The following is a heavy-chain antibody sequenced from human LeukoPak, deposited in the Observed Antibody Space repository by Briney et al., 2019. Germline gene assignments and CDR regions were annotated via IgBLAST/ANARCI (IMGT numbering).Heavy chain of an antibody. CDR3: ARGGGLDV. Sequence: PGGSLRLSCAASGFTISNYGMNWARQARGKGLEWVASINHNGNVNYYVDSVKGRFTISRDNAKNSLYLQMSNLRAEDTAVYFCARGGGLDVWGQGATVTVSS. V-gene: IGHV3-7*03. D-gene: IGHD3-16*01. CDR2: INHNGNVN. J-gene: IGHJ6*02. CDR1: GFTISNYG.